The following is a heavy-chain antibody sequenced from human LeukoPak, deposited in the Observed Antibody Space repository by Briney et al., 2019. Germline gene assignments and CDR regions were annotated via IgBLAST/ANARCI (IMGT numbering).Heavy chain of an antibody. V-gene: IGHV1-18*01. CDR2: IRAYNGNT. Sequence: ASVKVSCKASGYTLTSYGISWVRQAPGQGLEGMGWIRAYNGNTNYAQKLQGRVTMTTDTSTSKAYMELRRLRADDTAVYYCAREVYYDSSGRPAYNWFDPWGQGTLVTVSS. CDR1: GYTLTSYG. D-gene: IGHD3-22*01. CDR3: AREVYYDSSGRPAYNWFDP. J-gene: IGHJ5*02.